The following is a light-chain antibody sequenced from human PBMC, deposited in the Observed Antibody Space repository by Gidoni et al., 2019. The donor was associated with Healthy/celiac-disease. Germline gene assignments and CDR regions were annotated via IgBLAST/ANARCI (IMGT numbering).Light chain of an antibody. Sequence: DIQMTHSPSTLSASVGYRVTITCRASQSISSWLAWYQQKPGKDPKLLIYDASSLESGVPSRFSGSGSGIEFTVTISSLQHDGFATYYCQHRETFXXXTKLEIK. V-gene: IGKV1-5*01. CDR2: DAS. CDR1: QSISSW. J-gene: IGKJ2*01. CDR3: QHRET.